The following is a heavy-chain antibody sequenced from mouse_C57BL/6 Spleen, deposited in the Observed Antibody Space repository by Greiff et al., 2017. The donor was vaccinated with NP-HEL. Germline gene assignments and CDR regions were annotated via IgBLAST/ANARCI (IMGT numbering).Heavy chain of an antibody. D-gene: IGHD2-4*01. CDR2: IYPGDGDT. CDR3: ARGDDYDPAWFAY. V-gene: IGHV1-82*01. CDR1: GYAFSSSW. J-gene: IGHJ3*01. Sequence: QVQLQQSGPELVKPGASVKISCKASGYAFSSSWMNWVKQRPGKGLEWIGRIYPGDGDTNYNGKFKGKATLTADKSSSTAYMQLSSLTSEDSAVYFRARGDDYDPAWFAYWGQGTLVTVSA.